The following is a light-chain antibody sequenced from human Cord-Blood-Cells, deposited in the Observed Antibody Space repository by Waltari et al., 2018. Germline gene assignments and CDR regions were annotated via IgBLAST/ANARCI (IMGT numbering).Light chain of an antibody. V-gene: IGKV3-20*01. CDR1: QSVSSSY. CDR2: GAS. CDR3: QQYGSAPYS. J-gene: IGKJ2*03. Sequence: EIVLTPSPGTLSLSPGDRATLSCRASQSVSSSYLAWYQQKPGQAPRLLIYGASSRATGILDRFRGSGSGTDFTLTISRLEPEDFAVYYCQQYGSAPYSFGQGTKLEIK.